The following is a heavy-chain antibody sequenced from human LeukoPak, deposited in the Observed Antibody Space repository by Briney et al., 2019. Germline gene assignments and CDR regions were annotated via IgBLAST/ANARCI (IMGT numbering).Heavy chain of an antibody. CDR2: IFYSGST. Sequence: SETLSLTCTVSGGSISSYYWSWIRQPPGKGLEWIGYIFYSGSTTYNPSLKSRVTISVDTSKNQSSLKLSSVTAADTAVYYCARDRRGAISFDPWGQGTLVTVSS. D-gene: IGHD3-3*01. CDR3: ARDRRGAISFDP. J-gene: IGHJ5*02. V-gene: IGHV4-59*01. CDR1: GGSISSYY.